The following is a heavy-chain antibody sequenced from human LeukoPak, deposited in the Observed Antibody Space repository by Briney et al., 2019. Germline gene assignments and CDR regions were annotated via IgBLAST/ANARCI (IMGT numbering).Heavy chain of an antibody. CDR2: ISYDGSNK. CDR1: GFTFSSYA. D-gene: IGHD6-13*01. V-gene: IGHV3-30*04. J-gene: IGHJ6*02. CDR3: ARDRSSVAAAGYGMDV. Sequence: GGSLRLSCAASGFTFSSYAMHWVRQAPGKGLEWLAVISYDGSNKYYADSVKGLFTISRDNSKNPLYLQMNSLRAEDTAVYYCARDRSSVAAAGYGMDVWGQGTTVTVSS.